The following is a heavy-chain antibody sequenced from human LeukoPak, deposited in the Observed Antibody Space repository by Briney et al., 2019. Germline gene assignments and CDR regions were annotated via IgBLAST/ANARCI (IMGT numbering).Heavy chain of an antibody. Sequence: GGSLRLSCAASGFTFSSYGMHWVRQAPGKGLEWVAVMWFDGSNIYYADSVKGRFTISRDNSKNTLYLQMDSLRAEDTAVYYCARDYSSSWLRFFDYWGQGILVTVSS. J-gene: IGHJ4*02. CDR2: MWFDGSNI. D-gene: IGHD6-6*01. CDR1: GFTFSSYG. CDR3: ARDYSSSWLRFFDY. V-gene: IGHV3-33*01.